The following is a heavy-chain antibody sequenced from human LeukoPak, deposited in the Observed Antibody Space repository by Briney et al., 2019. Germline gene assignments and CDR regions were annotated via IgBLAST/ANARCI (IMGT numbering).Heavy chain of an antibody. CDR2: INHSGST. D-gene: IGHD2-21*02. V-gene: IGHV4-34*01. J-gene: IGHJ4*02. CDR3: ARGGLYCGGDCYVDH. Sequence: PSETLSLTCAVYGGSFSPCYWSWIRQPPEKGLEWIGKINHSGSTNYNPSLKSRVTISVDTSKNQFSLKLSSVTAADTAVYYCARGGLYCGGDCYVDHWGQGSLVTVSS. CDR1: GGSFSPCY.